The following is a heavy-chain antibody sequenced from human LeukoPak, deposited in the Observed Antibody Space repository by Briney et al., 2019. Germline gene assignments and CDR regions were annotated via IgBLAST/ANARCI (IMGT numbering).Heavy chain of an antibody. J-gene: IGHJ4*02. CDR3: AREPGWGSSSSAFDY. CDR2: ISSDGSNK. D-gene: IGHD3-16*01. V-gene: IGHV3-30-3*01. Sequence: GGSLRLSCAASGFSFRSSAMHWVRQAPGKGLEWVALISSDGSNKYYADSVKGRFTISRDNSKTTLYLQMSSLRDEDTAVYYCAREPGWGSSSSAFDYWGQGTLVTVSS. CDR1: GFSFRSSA.